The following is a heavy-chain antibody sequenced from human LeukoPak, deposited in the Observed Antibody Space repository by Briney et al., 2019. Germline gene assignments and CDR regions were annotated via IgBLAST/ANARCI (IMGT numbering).Heavy chain of an antibody. Sequence: ASVKVSCKASGYTFTSYGISWVRQAPGQGLEWMGWISAYNGNTNYAQKLQGRVTMTTDTSTSTAYMELRSLGSDDTAVYYCARDKETGYYYYYYMDVWGKGTTVTVSS. J-gene: IGHJ6*03. CDR2: ISAYNGNT. CDR1: GYTFTSYG. CDR3: ARDKETGYYYYYYMDV. V-gene: IGHV1-18*01.